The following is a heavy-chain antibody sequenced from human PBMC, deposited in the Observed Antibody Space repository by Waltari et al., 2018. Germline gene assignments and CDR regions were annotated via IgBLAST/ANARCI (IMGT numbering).Heavy chain of an antibody. J-gene: IGHJ5*02. V-gene: IGHV1-3*01. Sequence: QVQLVQSGAEVKKPGASVKVSCKASGYTFTSYAMHWVRQAPGQRLEWMGWINAGNGNTKYSQKFQGRVTITADTSTDTAYMELSSLRSEDTAVYYCATAGAVGAILTCFDPWGQGTLVTVSS. CDR2: INAGNGNT. D-gene: IGHD1-26*01. CDR3: ATAGAVGAILTCFDP. CDR1: GYTFTSYA.